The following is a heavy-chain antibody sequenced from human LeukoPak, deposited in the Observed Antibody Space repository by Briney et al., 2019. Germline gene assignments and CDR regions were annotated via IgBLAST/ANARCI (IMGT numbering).Heavy chain of an antibody. CDR1: GFTFDDYG. J-gene: IGHJ3*02. CDR3: AREHTIVLMVPDDAFDI. CDR2: INWNGGST. V-gene: IGHV3-20*04. D-gene: IGHD2-8*01. Sequence: GGSLRLSCAASGFTFDDYGMSWVRQAPGKGLEWVSGINWNGGSTGYADSVKGRFTISRDNAKNSLYLQMNSLRAEDTALYYCAREHTIVLMVPDDAFDIWGQGTMVTVSS.